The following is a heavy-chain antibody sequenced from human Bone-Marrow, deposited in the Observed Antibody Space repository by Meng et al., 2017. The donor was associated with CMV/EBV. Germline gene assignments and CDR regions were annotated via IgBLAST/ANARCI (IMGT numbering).Heavy chain of an antibody. Sequence: SETPSLTCTVSGGSVSSGSYYWSWIRQPPGKGLEWIGYIYYSGSTNYNPSLKSRVTISVDTSKNQFSLKLSSVTAADTAMYYCARAFCSTTSCYWFSYYYGMDVWGQGTTVTVSS. V-gene: IGHV4-61*01. CDR2: IYYSGST. CDR1: GGSVSSGSYY. D-gene: IGHD2-2*01. CDR3: ARAFCSTTSCYWFSYYYGMDV. J-gene: IGHJ6*02.